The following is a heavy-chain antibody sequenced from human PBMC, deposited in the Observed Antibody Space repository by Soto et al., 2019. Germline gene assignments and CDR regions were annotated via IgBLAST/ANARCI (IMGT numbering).Heavy chain of an antibody. CDR2: ISDSGGFT. Sequence: EVQLLESGGGLVQPGGSLRLSCAASGFTFSSYAITWVRQAPGKGLEWVSIISDSGGFTYYADSVKGRFTISRDNSMNALYLKMNSLGAEDTAVYYSAKRTLNWGMKYFDLWGRGTLVTVSS. CDR3: AKRTLNWGMKYFDL. J-gene: IGHJ2*01. V-gene: IGHV3-23*01. D-gene: IGHD7-27*01. CDR1: GFTFSSYA.